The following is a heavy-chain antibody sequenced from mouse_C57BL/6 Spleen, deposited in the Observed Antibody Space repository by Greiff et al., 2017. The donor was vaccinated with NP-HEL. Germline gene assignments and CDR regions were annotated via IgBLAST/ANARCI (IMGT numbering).Heavy chain of an antibody. CDR1: GFTFSDYY. D-gene: IGHD2-1*01. CDR2: INYDGSST. J-gene: IGHJ2*01. CDR3: ARGLYYGNYFDY. Sequence: EVHLVESEGGLVQPGSSMKLSCTASGFTFSDYYMAWVRQVPEKGLEWVANINYDGSSTYYLDSLKSRFIISRDNAKNILYLQMSSLKSEDTATYYCARGLYYGNYFDYWGQGTTLTVSS. V-gene: IGHV5-16*01.